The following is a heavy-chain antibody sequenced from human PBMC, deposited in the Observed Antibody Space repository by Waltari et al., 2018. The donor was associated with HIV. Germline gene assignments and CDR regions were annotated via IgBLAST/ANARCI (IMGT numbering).Heavy chain of an antibody. CDR2: INHSGTT. Sequence: QEQLQQWGAGLLKPSETLSLTCAVYGGAFSGYSLNWVRQPPGKGLEWIGEINHSGTTNYNPSLKSRVTMSVDTSKRQFSLKLNSVTAADTAVYFCAYSYLTGSILHPFWGQGTLVTVSS. CDR3: AYSYLTGSILHPF. D-gene: IGHD3-9*01. V-gene: IGHV4-34*01. J-gene: IGHJ4*01. CDR1: GGAFSGYS.